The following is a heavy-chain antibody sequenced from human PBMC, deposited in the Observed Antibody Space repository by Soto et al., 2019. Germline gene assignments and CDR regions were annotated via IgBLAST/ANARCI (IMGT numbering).Heavy chain of an antibody. V-gene: IGHV1-18*01. CDR3: ARGRYGDY. CDR1: GYTFTSYG. J-gene: IGHJ4*02. Sequence: QVHLVQSGAEVKKPGASVKVSCKASGYTFTSYGITWVRQAPGQGLEWMGWISAHNGNTDYAQKLQGRVIVTRDTSTRTAYMELRSLRSDDTAVYYCARGRYGDYWGQGARVTVSS. D-gene: IGHD1-1*01. CDR2: ISAHNGNT.